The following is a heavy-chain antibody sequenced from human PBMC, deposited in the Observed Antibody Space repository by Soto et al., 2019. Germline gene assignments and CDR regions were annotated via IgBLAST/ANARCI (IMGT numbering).Heavy chain of an antibody. CDR1: GFTVSSNY. CDR3: AKQPDFWSGYDDAFDI. D-gene: IGHD3-3*01. V-gene: IGHV3-53*01. J-gene: IGHJ3*02. Sequence: HPGGSLRLSCAASGFTVSSNYMSWVRQAPGKGLEWVSVIYSGGSTYYADSVKGRFTISRDNSKNTLYLQMNSLRAEDTAVYYCAKQPDFWSGYDDAFDIWGQGTMVTVSS. CDR2: IYSGGST.